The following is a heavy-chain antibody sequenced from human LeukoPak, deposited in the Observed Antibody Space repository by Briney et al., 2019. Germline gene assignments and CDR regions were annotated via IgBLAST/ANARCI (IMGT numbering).Heavy chain of an antibody. CDR3: ASSPRGYFDWLLYFGY. CDR2: IIPIFGTA. J-gene: IGHJ4*02. CDR1: GGTFSSYA. Sequence: SVKVSCKASGGTFSSYAISWVRQAPGQGLEWRGGIIPIFGTANYAQKFQGRVTITTDESTSTAYMELSSLRSEDTAVYYCASSPRGYFDWLLYFGYWGQGTLVTVSS. V-gene: IGHV1-69*05. D-gene: IGHD3-9*01.